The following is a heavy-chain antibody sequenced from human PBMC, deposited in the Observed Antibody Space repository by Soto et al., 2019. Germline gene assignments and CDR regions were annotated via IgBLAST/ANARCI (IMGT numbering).Heavy chain of an antibody. V-gene: IGHV3-23*01. CDR1: GFTFSTYA. CDR3: AKDPADGLGWFDP. J-gene: IGHJ5*02. CDR2: ISGSGDIT. Sequence: GGSLRLSCAASGFTFSTYAMSWVRQAPGKGLVWVSAISGSGDITYYADSVKGRFTISRDNSKNTLYLQMNSLRAEDTAVYYCAKDPADGLGWFDPWGQGTLVTVSS.